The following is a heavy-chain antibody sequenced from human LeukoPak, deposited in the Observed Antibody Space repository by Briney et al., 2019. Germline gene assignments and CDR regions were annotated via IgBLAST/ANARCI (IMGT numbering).Heavy chain of an antibody. V-gene: IGHV4-34*01. Sequence: SETLSLTCAVYGGSFSGYYWSWIRQPPGKGLEWIGEINHSGSTNYNPSLKSRVTISVDTSKNQFSLKLSSVTAADTAVYYCARHVVVVAATRAGFDYWGQGTLVTVSS. CDR2: INHSGST. CDR3: ARHVVVVAATRAGFDY. J-gene: IGHJ4*02. CDR1: GGSFSGYY. D-gene: IGHD2-15*01.